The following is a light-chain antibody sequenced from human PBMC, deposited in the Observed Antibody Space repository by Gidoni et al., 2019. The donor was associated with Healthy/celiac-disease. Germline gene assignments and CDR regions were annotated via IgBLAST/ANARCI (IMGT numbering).Light chain of an antibody. CDR2: DAS. CDR3: QQYDTLPRYT. J-gene: IGKJ2*01. V-gene: IGKV1-33*01. CDR1: QDISNY. Sequence: DLQMAQSPSSLSASVGDRVTITCQANQDISNYLNWYQQSPGKAPKLLIYDASHLETGVPSRFSGSGSGTDFTFTISSLQPEDIATYYCQQYDTLPRYTFGQGTKLEI.